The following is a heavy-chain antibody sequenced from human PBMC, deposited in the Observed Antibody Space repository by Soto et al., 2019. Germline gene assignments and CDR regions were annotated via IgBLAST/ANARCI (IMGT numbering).Heavy chain of an antibody. CDR2: INHSGNT. Sequence: KPSETLSLTCDVYGGSFSGYYWSWLRQPPGKGLEWIGEINHSGNTNYNPTLKSRVTMSVDTSKNQMSLKLNSVTAADTAVYYCARGPASLVTEYFDYWGQGTLVTVSS. J-gene: IGHJ4*02. CDR1: GGSFSGYY. D-gene: IGHD2-15*01. CDR3: ARGPASLVTEYFDY. V-gene: IGHV4-34*01.